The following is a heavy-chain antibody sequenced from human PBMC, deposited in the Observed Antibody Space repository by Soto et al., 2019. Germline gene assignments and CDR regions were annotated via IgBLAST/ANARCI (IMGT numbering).Heavy chain of an antibody. CDR1: GGSINSYY. CDR3: ARLYGLDAFDI. CDR2: IYYSGST. D-gene: IGHD3-16*02. J-gene: IGHJ3*02. Sequence: QLQLQESGPGLVKPSETLSLTCTVSGGSINSYYWSWIRQPPGKGLEWIGYIYYSGSTNYNPSLRNRVTISVDTSKNQFSLKLSSVTAADTAVYYCARLYGLDAFDIWGQGTMVTVSS. V-gene: IGHV4-59*08.